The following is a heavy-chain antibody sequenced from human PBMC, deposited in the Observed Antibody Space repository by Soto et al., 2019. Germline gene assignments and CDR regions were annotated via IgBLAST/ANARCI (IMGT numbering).Heavy chain of an antibody. Sequence: SETLSLTCTVSGGPISSYYWSWIRQSPGKGLEWIGYIYYSGSTNYNPSLKSRVTISVDTSKNQFSLKLSSVTAADTAVYYCARLGGYCSTTGCYGYYAMDVWGQGTTVTV. CDR1: GGPISSYY. J-gene: IGHJ6*02. CDR3: ARLGGYCSTTGCYGYYAMDV. CDR2: IYYSGST. D-gene: IGHD2-2*01. V-gene: IGHV4-59*08.